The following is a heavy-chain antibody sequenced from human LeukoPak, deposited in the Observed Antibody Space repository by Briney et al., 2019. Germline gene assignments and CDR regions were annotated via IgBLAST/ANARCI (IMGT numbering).Heavy chain of an antibody. J-gene: IGHJ5*02. D-gene: IGHD1-26*01. V-gene: IGHV4-31*03. Sequence: SETLSLTCTVSGGSISSGGYYWSWIRQHPGKGLEWIGYIYYSGSTYYNPSLKSRVTISVDTSKNQFSLKLSSVTAADTAVYYCARDYYGGSYPRWYNWFDPWGRGTLVTVSS. CDR2: IYYSGST. CDR1: GGSISSGGYY. CDR3: ARDYYGGSYPRWYNWFDP.